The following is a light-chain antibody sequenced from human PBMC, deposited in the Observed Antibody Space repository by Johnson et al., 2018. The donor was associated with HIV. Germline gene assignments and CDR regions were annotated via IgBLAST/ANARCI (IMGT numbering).Light chain of an antibody. CDR1: SSNIGNNY. V-gene: IGLV1-51*02. CDR2: ENN. Sequence: QSVLTQPPSVSAAPGQKVTISCSGSSSNIGNNYVSWYQQLPGTAPKLLIYENNKRPSGIPDRFSGSKSGTSATLGITGLQTGDEADYYCGTWDTSLGAQYVFGSGTKVTV. CDR3: GTWDTSLGAQYV. J-gene: IGLJ1*01.